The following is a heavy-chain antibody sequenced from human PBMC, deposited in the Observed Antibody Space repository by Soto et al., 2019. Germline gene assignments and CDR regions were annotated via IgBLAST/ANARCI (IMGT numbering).Heavy chain of an antibody. CDR1: GRTFRSYA. J-gene: IGHJ6*02. Sequence: EASGKVSCKASGRTFRSYAISCVRQAPGQGLEWMGGIIPIFGTANYAQKFQGRVTITADESTSTAYMELSSLRSEDTAVYYCARAGAGATRAPHYYYGMDVWGQGTTVTVSS. CDR3: ARAGAGATRAPHYYYGMDV. V-gene: IGHV1-69*01. D-gene: IGHD6-25*01. CDR2: IIPIFGTA.